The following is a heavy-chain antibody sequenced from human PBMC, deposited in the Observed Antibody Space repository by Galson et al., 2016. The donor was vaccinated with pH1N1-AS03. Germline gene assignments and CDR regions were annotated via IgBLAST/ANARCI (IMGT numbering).Heavy chain of an antibody. V-gene: IGHV2-5*02. CDR2: IYWDDDK. CDR3: AHTGAAAGDAPNDY. Sequence: PALVTPPQTLTLTCTFSGFSLSTRGVGVGWIRQPPGKALEWLALIYWDDDKRYSPSLKSRLTITKDTSKNQVVLTMTNMDPVDTATYYCAHTGAAAGDAPNDYGGQGTLVTVSS. D-gene: IGHD6-13*01. CDR1: GFSLSTRGVG. J-gene: IGHJ4*02.